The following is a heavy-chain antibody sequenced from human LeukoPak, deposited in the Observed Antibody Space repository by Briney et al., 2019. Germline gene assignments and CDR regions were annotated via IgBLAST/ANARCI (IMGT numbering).Heavy chain of an antibody. CDR2: ISSTSSII. CDR3: VRESSYGFNI. Sequence: GGSLRLSCGASGFTFSGYSMNWVRQAPGKGLEWVSYISSTSSIISYADSVKGRFTISRDNAKNSLYLQMNSLRDEDTAVYYCVRESSYGFNIWDQGTMVTVSS. V-gene: IGHV3-48*02. J-gene: IGHJ3*02. CDR1: GFTFSGYS.